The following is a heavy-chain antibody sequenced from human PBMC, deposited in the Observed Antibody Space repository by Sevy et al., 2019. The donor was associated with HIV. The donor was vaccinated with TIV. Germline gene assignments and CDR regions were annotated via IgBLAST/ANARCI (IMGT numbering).Heavy chain of an antibody. V-gene: IGHV3-7*01. CDR3: ARFVSLGY. J-gene: IGHJ4*02. CDR1: GFTFSSSS. D-gene: IGHD6-13*01. Sequence: GGSLRLSCAASGFTFSSSSMTWVRQAPGKGLEWVATISQGGSAEYYVDSVKGRFTISRDNAKNSLYLQMTSLSAVDTAVYFCARFVSLGYWGQGTLVTVSS. CDR2: ISQGGSAE.